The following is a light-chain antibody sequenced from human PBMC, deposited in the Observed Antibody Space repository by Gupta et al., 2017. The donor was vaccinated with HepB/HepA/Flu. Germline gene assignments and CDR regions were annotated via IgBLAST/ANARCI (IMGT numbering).Light chain of an antibody. J-gene: IGLJ2*01. CDR3: AAWDDSLSGL. Sequence: QSVLTQPPSASGTPGQRVIISCSGSSSNIGINYVYWYQQLPGTAPKLLIYRNNQRPSGVPDRFSGSKSGTSASLAISGLRSEDEADYYCAAWDDSLSGLFGGGTKLTVL. V-gene: IGLV1-47*01. CDR2: RNN. CDR1: SSNIGINY.